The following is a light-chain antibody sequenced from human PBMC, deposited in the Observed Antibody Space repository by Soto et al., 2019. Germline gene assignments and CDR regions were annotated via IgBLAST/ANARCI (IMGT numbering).Light chain of an antibody. CDR3: TSYTSSSTLV. V-gene: IGLV2-14*01. J-gene: IGLJ1*01. CDR1: SSDVGGYNY. Sequence: QSALTQPASVSGSPGQSITISCTGTSSDVGGYNYVSWYQQHPGKAPKLMIYDVTNRPSGISNRFSGSKSGNTASLIISGLQAEDEADYYCTSYTSSSTLVFGTGTKLTVL. CDR2: DVT.